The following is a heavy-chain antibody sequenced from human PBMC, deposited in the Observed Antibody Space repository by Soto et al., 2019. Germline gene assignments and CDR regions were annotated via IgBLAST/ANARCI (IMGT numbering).Heavy chain of an antibody. CDR3: ARGDREDTAVVIGVRQGEYGVDV. CDR1: GFTFSNYA. CDR2: ISYNGGNR. D-gene: IGHD2-15*01. J-gene: IGHJ6*02. V-gene: IGHV3-30*04. Sequence: QVQLVESGGGVVQPGRSLRLSCAASGFTFSNYAMHWVRQAPGKGLECVAVISYNGGNRFYRDYVKGRFTISRDNSQNTVHLPVGSLRYEDAAVYYCARGDREDTAVVIGVRQGEYGVDVWGQGTTVTVSS.